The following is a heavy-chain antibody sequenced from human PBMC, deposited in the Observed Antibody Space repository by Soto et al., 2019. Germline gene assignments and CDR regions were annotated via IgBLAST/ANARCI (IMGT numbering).Heavy chain of an antibody. CDR3: AHRQLLDYYGSGGDWFDP. CDR2: IYWDDDK. Sequence: QITLKESGPTLVKPTQTLTLTCTFSGFSLSTSGVGVGWIRQPPGKALEWLALIYWDDDKRYSPSLKSRLTITKDTSKNQVVLTMTNMDPVDTATYYCAHRQLLDYYGSGGDWFDPWGQGTLVTVSS. J-gene: IGHJ5*02. D-gene: IGHD3-10*01. CDR1: GFSLSTSGVG. V-gene: IGHV2-5*02.